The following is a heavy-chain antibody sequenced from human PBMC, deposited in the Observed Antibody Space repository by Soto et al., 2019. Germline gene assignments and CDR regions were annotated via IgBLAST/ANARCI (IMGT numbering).Heavy chain of an antibody. D-gene: IGHD3-10*01. V-gene: IGHV3-23*01. CDR1: GFTFSSYA. J-gene: IGHJ5*02. Sequence: EVQLLESGGGLVQPGGSLRLSCAASGFTFSSYAMTWVRQAPGKGLEWVSTISDSGGSTYYADSVKGRFTISRDNSKNTLYLQMNSLRAEDTALYSCAKVKGDEGWFDPWGQGTLVTVSS. CDR3: AKVKGDEGWFDP. CDR2: ISDSGGST.